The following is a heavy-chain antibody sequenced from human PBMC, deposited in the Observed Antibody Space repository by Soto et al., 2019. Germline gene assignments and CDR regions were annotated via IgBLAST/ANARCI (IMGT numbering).Heavy chain of an antibody. D-gene: IGHD3-10*01. CDR1: SGSVSSTNW. V-gene: IGHV4-4*02. CDR2: IYHIGST. CDR3: AKVWGGALDF. Sequence: SETLSLTCAVSSGSVSSTNWWSWVRQSPGKGLEWIGDIYHIGSTNYNPSLRGRVTISVDKSNNQFSLTLKYVTAADTAVYYCAKVWGGALDFWGQGTMVT. J-gene: IGHJ3*01.